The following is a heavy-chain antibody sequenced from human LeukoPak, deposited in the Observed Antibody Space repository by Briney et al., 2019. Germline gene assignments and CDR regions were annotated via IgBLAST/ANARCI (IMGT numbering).Heavy chain of an antibody. CDR3: ARIYSGWYLDY. V-gene: IGHV4-59*01. D-gene: IGHD6-19*01. J-gene: IGHJ4*02. CDR1: GGSISSYY. Sequence: SETLSLTCTVSGGSISSYYWSWIRQPPGKGLECIGYIYYSGSTNYNPSLKSRATISVDTSKNQFSLKLSSVTAADTAVYYCARIYSGWYLDYWGQGTLVTVSS. CDR2: IYYSGST.